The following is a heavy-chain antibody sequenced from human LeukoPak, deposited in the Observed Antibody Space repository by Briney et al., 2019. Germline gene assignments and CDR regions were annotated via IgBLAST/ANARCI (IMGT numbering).Heavy chain of an antibody. J-gene: IGHJ3*02. V-gene: IGHV3-48*03. Sequence: GGSLRLSCAASGFTFSNYAMSWVRQAPGKGLEWVSYISSSGSTICYADSVKGRFTISRDNAKNSLYLQMNSLRAEDTAVYYCARDDRPGIAAAGTVSEAFDIWGQGTMVTVSS. CDR3: ARDDRPGIAAAGTVSEAFDI. CDR2: ISSSGSTI. CDR1: GFTFSNYA. D-gene: IGHD6-13*01.